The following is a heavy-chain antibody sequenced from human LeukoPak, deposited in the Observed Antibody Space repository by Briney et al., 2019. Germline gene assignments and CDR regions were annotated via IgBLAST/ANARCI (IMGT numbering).Heavy chain of an antibody. Sequence: GGSLRLSCAASEFTFSSYWMNGVRQAPGKGLEWVANIKYDGSDKYYVDSVKGRFTISRDNAKNSLYLQMNSLRAEDTAVYYCAKSDNTCYYTTYYFDSWGPGTLVTVSS. D-gene: IGHD3-22*01. CDR1: EFTFSSYW. J-gene: IGHJ4*02. V-gene: IGHV3-7*02. CDR2: IKYDGSDK. CDR3: AKSDNTCYYTTYYFDS.